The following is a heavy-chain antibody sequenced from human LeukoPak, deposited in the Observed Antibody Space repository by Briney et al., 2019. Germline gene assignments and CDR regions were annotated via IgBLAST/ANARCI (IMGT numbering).Heavy chain of an antibody. J-gene: IGHJ4*02. D-gene: IGHD6-13*01. Sequence: PGRSLRLSCAASGFTFSSYAMHWVRQAPGKGLEWVAVISYDGSNKYYADSVKGRFTISRDNSKNTLYLQMNSLRAEDTAVYYCARDGSSSCHGQWLRSCYFDYWGQGTLVTVSS. V-gene: IGHV3-30-3*01. CDR2: ISYDGSNK. CDR3: ARDGSSSCHGQWLRSCYFDY. CDR1: GFTFSSYA.